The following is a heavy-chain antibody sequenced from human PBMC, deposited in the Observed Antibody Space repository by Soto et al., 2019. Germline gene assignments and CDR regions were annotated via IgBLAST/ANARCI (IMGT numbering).Heavy chain of an antibody. J-gene: IGHJ4*02. Sequence: QVHLEPSGAEVKKAGASVKISCKASGYSFAAYYINWVRQVSGQGLEWMGWINPNTGVTDYAQKFPGRVTLTRDTCIKRAYLELTSLRSDDPAVYYCAKIYTWNEWQGGSDYWGQGTLLTVSS. CDR2: INPNTGVT. CDR3: AKIYTWNEWQGGSDY. D-gene: IGHD3-3*01. V-gene: IGHV1-2*02. CDR1: GYSFAAYY.